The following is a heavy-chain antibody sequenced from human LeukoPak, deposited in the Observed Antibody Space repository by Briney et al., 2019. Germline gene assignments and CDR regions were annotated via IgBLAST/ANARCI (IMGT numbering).Heavy chain of an antibody. CDR2: IYYSGST. Sequence: GSLRLSCAASGFTFSSYAMSWVRQPPGKGLEWIGRIYYSGSTYYNPSLKSPVTISVDTSKTPFSLKLSSVTAADTAVYYCASSSITYSGSYWFDYWGQGTLVTVSS. V-gene: IGHV4-39*01. J-gene: IGHJ4*02. CDR1: GFTFSSYA. CDR3: ASSSITYSGSYWFDY. D-gene: IGHD1-26*01.